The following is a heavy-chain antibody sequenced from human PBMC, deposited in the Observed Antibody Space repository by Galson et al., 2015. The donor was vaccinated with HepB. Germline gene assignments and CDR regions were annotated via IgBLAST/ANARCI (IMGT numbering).Heavy chain of an antibody. D-gene: IGHD3-10*01. Sequence: SVKVSCKASGYTFTSYYMHWVRQAPGQGLEWMGIINPSGGSTSYAQKLQGRVTMTRDTSTSTVYMELSSLRSEDTAVYYCARSPAFGSGSSPNWFDPWGQGTLATVSS. CDR1: GYTFTSYY. J-gene: IGHJ5*02. CDR2: INPSGGST. CDR3: ARSPAFGSGSSPNWFDP. V-gene: IGHV1-46*04.